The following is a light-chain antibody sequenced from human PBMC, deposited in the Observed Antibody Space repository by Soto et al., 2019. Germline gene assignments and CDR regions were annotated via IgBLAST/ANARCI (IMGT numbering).Light chain of an antibody. V-gene: IGKV4-1*01. CDR3: QQYHSDTIT. Sequence: DIVMTQSPDSLPVSLGERAAINCKSSQSVLSNNKNYLAWFQQKPGQPPRXXIYWASTRGSGVPDRFSGSGSGTDFTRTISNVEAEDVAIYYCQQYHSDTITFGQGTRLEIK. CDR2: WAS. CDR1: QSVLSNNKNY. J-gene: IGKJ5*01.